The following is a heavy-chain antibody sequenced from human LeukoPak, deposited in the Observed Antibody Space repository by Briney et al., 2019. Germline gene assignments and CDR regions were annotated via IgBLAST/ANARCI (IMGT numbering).Heavy chain of an antibody. CDR1: GGSISTSSYY. J-gene: IGHJ3*02. Sequence: SETLSLTCTVSGGSISTSSYYWGWILHPPGKGLEWIGSTFYSGSTYYTQTLKSRVTISVDTSKSQFSLKLSSVTAADTAVYYCARRGYCSGGSCYSGAFDIWGQGTMVTVSS. CDR2: TFYSGST. D-gene: IGHD2-15*01. CDR3: ARRGYCSGGSCYSGAFDI. V-gene: IGHV4-39*01.